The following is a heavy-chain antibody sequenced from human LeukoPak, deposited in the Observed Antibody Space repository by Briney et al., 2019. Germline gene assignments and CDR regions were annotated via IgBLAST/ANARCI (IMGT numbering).Heavy chain of an antibody. D-gene: IGHD1-26*01. CDR1: GGSISSYY. CDR2: IYYSGST. CDR3: ARRPRVLGDGYYYGMDV. V-gene: IGHV4-59*08. J-gene: IGHJ6*02. Sequence: PSETLSLTCTVSGGSISSYYWSWIRQPPGKGLEWIGYIYYSGSTNYNPSLKSRVTISVDTSKNQFSLKLSSETAADTAVYYCARRPRVLGDGYYYGMDVWGQGTTVTVSS.